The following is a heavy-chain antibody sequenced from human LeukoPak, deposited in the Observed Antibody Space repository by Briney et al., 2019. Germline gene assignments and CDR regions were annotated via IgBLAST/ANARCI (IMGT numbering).Heavy chain of an antibody. CDR1: GFTFSSYA. D-gene: IGHD3-22*01. CDR3: ARDREAYDSSGYLFDY. Sequence: PGGSLRLSCAASGFTFSSYAMHWVRQAPGKGLEWVAVISYDGSNKYYADSVKGRFTISRDNSKNTLYLQMNSLRAEDTAVYYCARDREAYDSSGYLFDYWGQGTLVTVSS. CDR2: ISYDGSNK. J-gene: IGHJ4*02. V-gene: IGHV3-30*04.